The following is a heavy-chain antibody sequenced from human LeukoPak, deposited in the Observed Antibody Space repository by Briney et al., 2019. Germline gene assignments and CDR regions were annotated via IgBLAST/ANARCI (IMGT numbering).Heavy chain of an antibody. D-gene: IGHD1-7*01. CDR2: TSDDGAGT. CDR3: AKDNGWQLRPFEY. CDR1: GFTFSTYA. Sequence: PGGSLRLSCAASGFTFSTYAMSWVRQAPGKGLEWVSSTSDDGAGTFYADSVKGRFTISRDNSKNTLYLQMNSLRAEDTAVYYCAKDNGWQLRPFEYWGQGTLVTVSS. J-gene: IGHJ4*02. V-gene: IGHV3-23*01.